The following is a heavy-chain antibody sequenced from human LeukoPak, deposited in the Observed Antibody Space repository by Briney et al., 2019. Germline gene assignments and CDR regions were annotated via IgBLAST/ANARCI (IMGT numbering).Heavy chain of an antibody. CDR2: IWYDGSNK. D-gene: IGHD6-13*01. V-gene: IGHV3-33*08. J-gene: IGHJ5*02. Sequence: GGSLRLSCAASGFTFSSYSMNWVRQAPGKGLEWVAVIWYDGSNKYYADSVKGRFTISRDNSKNTLYLQMNSLRAEDTAVYYCAREGGSSLGLNWFDPWGQGTLVTVSS. CDR3: AREGGSSLGLNWFDP. CDR1: GFTFSSYS.